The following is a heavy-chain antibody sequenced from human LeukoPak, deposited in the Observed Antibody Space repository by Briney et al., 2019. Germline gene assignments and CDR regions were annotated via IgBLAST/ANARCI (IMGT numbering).Heavy chain of an antibody. D-gene: IGHD3-10*01. CDR1: GGSISSGGYY. CDR2: IYYSGSA. J-gene: IGHJ4*02. Sequence: SETLSLTCTVSGGSISSGGYYWSWIRQHPGKGLEWIGYIYYSGSAYYNPSLKSRVTISVDTSENQFPLKLSSVTAADTAVYYCARVNYGSATKEDYWGQGTLVTVSS. V-gene: IGHV4-31*03. CDR3: ARVNYGSATKEDY.